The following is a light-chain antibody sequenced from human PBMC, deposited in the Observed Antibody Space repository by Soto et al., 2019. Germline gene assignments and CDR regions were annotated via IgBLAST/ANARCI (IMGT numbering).Light chain of an antibody. CDR2: GAS. J-gene: IGKJ2*01. CDR3: QQLSNALMST. V-gene: IGKV1-39*01. Sequence: DFQLTQSPSSLSASVGDRVTITCRASHSISSFLNWYQQKPGKAPRLLIYGASSLQRGVPSRFSGSGSGTEFTLTISRLQPEEFATYDWQQLSNALMSTFGQGTHLEIK. CDR1: HSISSF.